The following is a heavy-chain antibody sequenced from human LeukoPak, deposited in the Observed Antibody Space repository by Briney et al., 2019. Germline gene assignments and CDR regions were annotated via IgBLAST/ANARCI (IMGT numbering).Heavy chain of an antibody. CDR2: INRDGSST. V-gene: IGHV3-74*01. D-gene: IGHD5-18*01. J-gene: IGHJ5*02. CDR3: ARDLGYNSAS. Sequence: PGGSLRLSCAASGFTFTNYWMHWVRQVPGKGLVWVSHINRDGSSTNYADSVKGRLTISRDNAKNTLYLQMNSLTAEDTAVYYCARDLGYNSASWGQGTLVTVSS. CDR1: GFTFTNYW.